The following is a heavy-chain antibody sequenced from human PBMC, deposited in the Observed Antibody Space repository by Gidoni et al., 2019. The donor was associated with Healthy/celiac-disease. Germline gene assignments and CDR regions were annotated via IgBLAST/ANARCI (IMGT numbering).Heavy chain of an antibody. J-gene: IGHJ4*02. D-gene: IGHD1-26*01. CDR3: ASPIVGAGWYFDY. Sequence: QLQLQESGPGLVKPSETLSLTCTVSGGSIRSSSYYWGWIRQPPGKGLEWIGSIYYSGSTYYNPSLKSRVTISVDTSKNQFSLKLSSVTAADTAVYYCASPIVGAGWYFDYWGQGTLVTVSS. V-gene: IGHV4-39*01. CDR1: GGSIRSSSYY. CDR2: IYYSGST.